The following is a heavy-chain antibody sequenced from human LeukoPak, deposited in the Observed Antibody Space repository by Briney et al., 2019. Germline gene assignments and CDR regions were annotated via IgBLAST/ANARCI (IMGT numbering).Heavy chain of an antibody. Sequence: SETLSLTCTVSGGSISSYYWSWIWQPAGKGLEWIGRIYTSGSTNYNPSLKSRVTMSVDTSKNQFSLKLSSVTAADTAVYYCARDGCEVWFGELLCAGYYYYMDVWGKGTTVTVSS. V-gene: IGHV4-4*07. CDR1: GGSISSYY. CDR2: IYTSGST. CDR3: ARDGCEVWFGELLCAGYYYYMDV. J-gene: IGHJ6*03. D-gene: IGHD3-10*01.